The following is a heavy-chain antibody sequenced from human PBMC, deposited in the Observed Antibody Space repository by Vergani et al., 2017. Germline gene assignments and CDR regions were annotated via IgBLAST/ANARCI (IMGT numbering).Heavy chain of an antibody. V-gene: IGHV4-4*02. Sequence: QVQLQESGPGLVKPSGTLSLTCAVSGGSISSSNWWSWVRQPPGKGLEWIGEIYHSGSTNYNPSLKSRVTISVDKSKNQFSLKLSSVTAADTAVYSCARDLTPLGYCSSTSCKDDYWGQGTLVTVSS. CDR2: IYHSGST. J-gene: IGHJ4*02. D-gene: IGHD2-2*01. CDR1: GGSISSSNW. CDR3: ARDLTPLGYCSSTSCKDDY.